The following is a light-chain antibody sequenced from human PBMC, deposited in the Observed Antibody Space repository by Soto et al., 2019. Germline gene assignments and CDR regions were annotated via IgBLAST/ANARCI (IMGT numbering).Light chain of an antibody. CDR3: SSYTSSSHYV. CDR1: SSDVGGYNY. V-gene: IGLV2-14*01. J-gene: IGLJ1*01. Sequence: QSVLTQPASVSGSPGPSITISCTGTSSDVGGYNYVSWYQQHPGKAPKLMIYEVSNRPSGVSNRFSGSKSGNTASLTISGLQAEDEADYYCSSYTSSSHYVFGTGTKVTVL. CDR2: EVS.